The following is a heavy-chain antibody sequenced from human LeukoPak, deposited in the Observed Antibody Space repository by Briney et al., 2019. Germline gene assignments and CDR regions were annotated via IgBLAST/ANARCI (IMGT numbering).Heavy chain of an antibody. CDR2: ISGSGGTT. Sequence: GGSLRLSCAASGFTFSSYAMSWVRQAPGKELEWVSGISGSGGTTYYADSVKGRFTISRDNSKNTLYLQMNSLRAEDTAIYYCAKYYRGYNYYYMDVWGKGTTVTVSS. CDR3: AKYYRGYNYYYMDV. CDR1: GFTFSSYA. D-gene: IGHD3-22*01. J-gene: IGHJ6*03. V-gene: IGHV3-23*01.